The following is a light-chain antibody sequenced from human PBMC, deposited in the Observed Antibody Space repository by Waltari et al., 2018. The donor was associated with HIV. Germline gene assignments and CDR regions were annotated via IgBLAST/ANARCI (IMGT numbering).Light chain of an antibody. CDR1: SSDTGNYNL. V-gene: IGLV2-23*01. CDR2: EDN. CDR3: CAYAGGLE. J-gene: IGLJ2*01. Sequence: QSALTQPASVSGSPGQSITISFTGTSSDTGNYNLVSWYKLYPGKAPKLIIYEDNQRPSGVSNRFSGSKSADTASLTISGLQAEDEADYYCCAYAGGLEFGGGTKLTVL.